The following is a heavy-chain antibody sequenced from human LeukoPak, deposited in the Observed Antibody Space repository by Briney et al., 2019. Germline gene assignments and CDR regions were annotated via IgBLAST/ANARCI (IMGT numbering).Heavy chain of an antibody. D-gene: IGHD3-22*01. CDR2: INHSGST. V-gene: IGHV4-34*01. CDR1: GGSFSGYY. Sequence: KPSETLSLTCAVYGGSFSGYYWSWIRQPPGKGLEWIGEINHSGSTNYNPSLKSRVTISVDTSKNQFSLKLSSVTAADTAVYYCARGLRYYDSSGYPPYYYYYYMDVWGKGTTVTVSS. J-gene: IGHJ6*03. CDR3: ARGLRYYDSSGYPPYYYYYYMDV.